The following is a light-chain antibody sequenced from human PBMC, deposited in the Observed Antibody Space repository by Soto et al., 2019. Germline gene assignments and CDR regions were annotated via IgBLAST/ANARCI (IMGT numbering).Light chain of an antibody. J-gene: IGKJ1*01. V-gene: IGKV2-24*01. CDR1: QSLVYSDGNTY. CDR3: IQFSHFPPT. CDR2: QVS. Sequence: VLTQTPLSSPVTLGQPASISCRASQSLVYSDGNTYLSWLQQRPGQPPRLLIYQVSNRFSGVPDRFSGGGAGTDFTPKISRVEAEDVGVYSCIQFSHFPPTFGQGTKVEIK.